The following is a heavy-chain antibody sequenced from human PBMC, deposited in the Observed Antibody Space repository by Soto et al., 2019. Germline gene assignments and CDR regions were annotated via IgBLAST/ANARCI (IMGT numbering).Heavy chain of an antibody. CDR1: GYTFTSYY. D-gene: IGHD5-18*01. J-gene: IGHJ4*02. Sequence: GASVKVSCKASGYTFTSYYMHWVRQAPGQGLEWMGIINPSGGSTTYAQKFQGRVTMTRDTSTSTVYMELSSLRSEDTAVYHCAKGGYIYGSFDYWGQGTMVTVSS. CDR3: AKGGYIYGSFDY. CDR2: INPSGGST. V-gene: IGHV1-46*01.